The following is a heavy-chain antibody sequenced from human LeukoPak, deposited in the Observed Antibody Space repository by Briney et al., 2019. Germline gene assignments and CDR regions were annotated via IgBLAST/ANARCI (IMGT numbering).Heavy chain of an antibody. CDR3: ARDLGSSGSVYFQH. J-gene: IGHJ1*01. D-gene: IGHD3-10*01. Sequence: ASVKVSCKASGYTFTSYAMNWVRQAPGQGLEWMGWINTNTGNPTYAQGFTGRFVFSLDTSVSTAYLQISSLKAEDTAVYYCARDLGSSGSVYFQHWGQGTLVTVSS. V-gene: IGHV7-4-1*02. CDR2: INTNTGNP. CDR1: GYTFTSYA.